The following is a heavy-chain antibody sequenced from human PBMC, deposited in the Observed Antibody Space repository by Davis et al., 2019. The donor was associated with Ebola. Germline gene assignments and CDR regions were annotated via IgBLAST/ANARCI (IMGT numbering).Heavy chain of an antibody. J-gene: IGHJ6*02. CDR3: ARALTTVTTDYYYYYGMDV. CDR1: GYTFTGYY. D-gene: IGHD4-11*01. Sequence: ASVKVSCKASGYTFTGYYMHWVRQAPRQGLEWMGWINPNSGGTNYAQKFQGRVTMTRDTSISTAYMELSRLRSDDTAVYYCARALTTVTTDYYYYYGMDVWGQGTTVTVSS. V-gene: IGHV1-2*02. CDR2: INPNSGGT.